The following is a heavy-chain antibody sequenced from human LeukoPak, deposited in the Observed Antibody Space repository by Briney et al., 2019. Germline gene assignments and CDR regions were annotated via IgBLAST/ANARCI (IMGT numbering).Heavy chain of an antibody. CDR3: AGLYGSGSDFDF. CDR1: GGSISSQY. Sequence: PSETLSLTCSVSGGSISSQYWSWVRQPPGKGLEWIGYIYYSGNANYNPSLKSRVTISVDTSKNQFSLKMTSVTAADTAVYYCAGLYGSGSDFDFWGQGTMVTVSS. J-gene: IGHJ3*01. V-gene: IGHV4-59*08. D-gene: IGHD3-10*01. CDR2: IYYSGNA.